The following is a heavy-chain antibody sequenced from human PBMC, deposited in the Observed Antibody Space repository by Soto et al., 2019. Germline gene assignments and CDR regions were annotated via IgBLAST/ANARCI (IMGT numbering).Heavy chain of an antibody. CDR3: ARTKGRQWLVRSNWFDP. CDR1: GYTFTSYA. V-gene: IGHV1-18*01. CDR2: ISAYSGNT. J-gene: IGHJ5*02. D-gene: IGHD6-19*01. Sequence: ASVKVSCKASGYTFTSYAMQWVRQARGQRLEWMGWISAYSGNTNYAQKLQGRVTMTTDTSTSTAYMELRSLRSDDTAVYYCARTKGRQWLVRSNWFDPWGQGTLVTVSS.